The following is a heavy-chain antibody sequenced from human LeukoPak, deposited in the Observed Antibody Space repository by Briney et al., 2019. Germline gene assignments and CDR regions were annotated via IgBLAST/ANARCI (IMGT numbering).Heavy chain of an antibody. J-gene: IGHJ5*02. CDR1: GYTFTSYY. V-gene: IGHV1-46*01. CDR2: INPSGGST. D-gene: IGHD4-23*01. CDR3: ARDNSVEDTAWWFDP. Sequence: ASVKVSCKASGYTFTSYYMHWVRQASGQGLEWMGIINPSGGSTSYAQKFQGRVTMTRDMSTSTDYMELSSLRSEDTAVYYCARDNSVEDTAWWFDPRGQGTLVTVSS.